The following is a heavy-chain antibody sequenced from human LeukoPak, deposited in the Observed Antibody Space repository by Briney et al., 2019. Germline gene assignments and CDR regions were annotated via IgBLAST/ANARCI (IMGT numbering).Heavy chain of an antibody. CDR3: VRDYFCSGGTCDDCFDP. J-gene: IGHJ5*02. CDR2: ISTYDHDT. D-gene: IGHD2-15*01. Sequence: ASVKVSCKASGYTFTNYGISWVRQAPGQGLEWMAWISTYDHDTNYAQKFRGRVTMSTDTSTSTAYMELRSLGSDDTAVYYCVRDYFCSGGTCDDCFDPWGQGTLVTVSS. CDR1: GYTFTNYG. V-gene: IGHV1-18*01.